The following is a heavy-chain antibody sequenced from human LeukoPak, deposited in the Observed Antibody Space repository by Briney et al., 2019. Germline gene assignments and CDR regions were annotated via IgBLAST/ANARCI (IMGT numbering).Heavy chain of an antibody. CDR3: ARVMQQLVQYYYYYYYYMDV. D-gene: IGHD6-13*01. J-gene: IGHJ6*03. V-gene: IGHV3-11*04. CDR1: GFTFSDYY. CDR2: ISSSGSTI. Sequence: PRGSLRLSCAASGFTFSDYYMSWIRQAPGKGLEWVSYISSSGSTIYYADSVKGRFTISRDNAKNSLYLQMNSLRAEDTAVYYCARVMQQLVQYYYYYYYYMDVWGKGTTVTVSS.